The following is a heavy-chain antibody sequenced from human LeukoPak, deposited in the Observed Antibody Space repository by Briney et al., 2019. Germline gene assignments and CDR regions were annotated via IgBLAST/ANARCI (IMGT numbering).Heavy chain of an antibody. CDR1: GGTFSSYA. J-gene: IGHJ2*01. Sequence: SVKVSCKASGGTFSSYAVSWVRQAPGQGLEWMGGIIPIFGTANYAQKFQGRVTITADESTSTAYMELSSLRSEDTAVYYCAKTRNWAYWYFDLWGRGTLVTVSS. CDR3: AKTRNWAYWYFDL. CDR2: IIPIFGTA. D-gene: IGHD1-1*01. V-gene: IGHV1-69*13.